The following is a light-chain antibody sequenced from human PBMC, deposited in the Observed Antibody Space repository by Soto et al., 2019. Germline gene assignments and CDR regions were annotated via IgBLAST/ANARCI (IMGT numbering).Light chain of an antibody. CDR1: QSINGNY. Sequence: ETVLTQSPGTLSLSPGERATLSCRASQSINGNYLAWYQQKPGQAPRLLIYGTSSRATGIPDRFSGSGSGTDFTLTISRLEPEDFAVYYCQQCGRLPGTFGQGTKVDIK. CDR3: QQCGRLPGT. V-gene: IGKV3-20*01. CDR2: GTS. J-gene: IGKJ1*01.